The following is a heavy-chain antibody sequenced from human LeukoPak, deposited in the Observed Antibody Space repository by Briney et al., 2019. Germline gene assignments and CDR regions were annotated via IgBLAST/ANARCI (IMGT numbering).Heavy chain of an antibody. Sequence: ASVKVSCKASGYTFTSYAISWVRQAPGQGLEWMGGIIPIFGTANYAQKFQGRVTITADKSTSTAYMELSSLRSEDTAVYYCASSSIAARRPPGDYWGQGTLVTVSS. CDR2: IIPIFGTA. D-gene: IGHD6-6*01. CDR1: GYTFTSYA. V-gene: IGHV1-69*06. J-gene: IGHJ4*02. CDR3: ASSSIAARRPPGDY.